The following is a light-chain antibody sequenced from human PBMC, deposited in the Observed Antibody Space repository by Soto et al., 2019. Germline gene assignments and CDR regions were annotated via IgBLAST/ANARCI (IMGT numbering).Light chain of an antibody. CDR2: SAS. J-gene: IGKJ1*01. CDR3: QKYDSAPRT. V-gene: IGKV1-27*01. Sequence: DFQMTQSPSSLSASVGDRVTITCRASQAINSYLAWYQQKPGKVPKLLIYSASTWQSGVPSRFSGSGSGTEFTLTISSLQPEDVATYYCQKYDSAPRTFGQGTKVEIK. CDR1: QAINSY.